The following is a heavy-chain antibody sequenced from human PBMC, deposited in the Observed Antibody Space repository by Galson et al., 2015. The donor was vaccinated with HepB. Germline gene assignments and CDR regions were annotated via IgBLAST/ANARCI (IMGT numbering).Heavy chain of an antibody. Sequence: SETLSLTCIVSGASITAYSWSWIRQPAGKGLEWIGRINTGGTTTFNPSLKSRLTISLDTSKNQFSLRLTSVTAADTAVYYCARGHLRWTHDYYDLDVWGQGTTVTVSS. CDR2: INTGGTT. J-gene: IGHJ6*02. CDR1: GASITAYS. V-gene: IGHV4-4*07. D-gene: IGHD2-15*01. CDR3: ARGHLRWTHDYYDLDV.